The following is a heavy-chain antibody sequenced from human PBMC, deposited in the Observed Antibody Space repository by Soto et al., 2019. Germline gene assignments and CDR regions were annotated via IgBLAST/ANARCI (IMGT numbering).Heavy chain of an antibody. CDR2: ISDYNGNT. Sequence: ASVKVSCKTSGYSFTTYGISWVRQAPGQGLEWMGWISDYNGNTNYAQNLQGRVTMTTDTSTSTAYMELRSLRSDDTALYYCAREGPAPYYYYGMDVWGQGSTVTVSS. CDR1: GYSFTTYG. CDR3: AREGPAPYYYYGMDV. J-gene: IGHJ6*02. V-gene: IGHV1-18*01.